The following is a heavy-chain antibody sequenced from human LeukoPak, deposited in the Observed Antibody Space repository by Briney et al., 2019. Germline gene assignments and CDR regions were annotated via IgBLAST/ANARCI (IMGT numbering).Heavy chain of an antibody. CDR2: IGGGGATT. J-gene: IGHJ4*02. Sequence: GGSLRLSCAASGFTFSSYAMSWVRQAPGKGLEWVSAIGGGGATTHYADSVKGRFTISRDNSKNTLFLQMNSLRAEDTAVYYCANTPVTCGWRYFDRWGQGTLVTVSS. CDR3: ANTPVTCGWRYFDR. D-gene: IGHD6-19*01. V-gene: IGHV3-23*01. CDR1: GFTFSSYA.